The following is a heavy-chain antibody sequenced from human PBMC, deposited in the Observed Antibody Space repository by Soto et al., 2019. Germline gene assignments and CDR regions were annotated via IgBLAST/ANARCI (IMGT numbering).Heavy chain of an antibody. CDR2: IKSDGSGT. J-gene: IGHJ4*02. D-gene: IGHD3-22*01. CDR1: GFTFRTYW. V-gene: IGHV3-74*01. CDR3: VRGDGDYHDGNGYLGRH. Sequence: EVQLVESGGGLVQLGGSLRLSCEASGFTFRTYWMHWVRQAPGKGLVWVSRIKSDGSGTYYADYVEGRFTISRDNVQDTLYLQMDSLSAEDTAVYYCVRGDGDYHDGNGYLGRHWGQGTLVTVSS.